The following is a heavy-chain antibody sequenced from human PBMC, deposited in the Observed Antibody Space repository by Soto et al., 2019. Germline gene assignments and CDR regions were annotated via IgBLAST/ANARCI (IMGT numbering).Heavy chain of an antibody. J-gene: IGHJ4*02. Sequence: EVQLVESGGGWVQPGGSLRLSCAASGFTFSTYWMSWVRQAPGKGLEWVANIKQHGSEKYYVDSVKGRFTISRDNAKNSLYLQMNSLRAEDTAVYYCAREWSPPLAVFDYWGQGTLVTVSS. CDR1: GFTFSTYW. D-gene: IGHD1-26*01. V-gene: IGHV3-7*03. CDR2: IKQHGSEK. CDR3: AREWSPPLAVFDY.